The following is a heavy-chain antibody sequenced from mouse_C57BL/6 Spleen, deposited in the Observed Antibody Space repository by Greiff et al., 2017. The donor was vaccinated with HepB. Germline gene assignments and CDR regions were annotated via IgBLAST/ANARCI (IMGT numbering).Heavy chain of an antibody. V-gene: IGHV1-69*01. CDR1: GYTFTSYW. D-gene: IGHD2-3*01. CDR2: IDPSDSYT. J-gene: IGHJ3*01. CDR3: ARSAYDGYSAWFAY. Sequence: QVQLQQSGAELVMPGASVKLSCKASGYTFTSYWMHWVKQRPGQGLECIGEIDPSDSYTNYNQKFKGKSTLTVDKSSSTAYMQLSSLTSEDSAVYYCARSAYDGYSAWFAYWGQGTLVTVSA.